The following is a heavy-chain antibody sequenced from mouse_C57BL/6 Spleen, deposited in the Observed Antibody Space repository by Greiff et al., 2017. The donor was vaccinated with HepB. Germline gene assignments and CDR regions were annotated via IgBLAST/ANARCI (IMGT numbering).Heavy chain of an antibody. CDR2: IWSDGST. V-gene: IGHV2-6-1*01. CDR3: ARHGGRDYYAMDY. J-gene: IGHJ4*01. CDR1: GFSLTSYG. D-gene: IGHD6-1*01. Sequence: VKLVESGPGLVAPSQSLSITCTVSGFSLTSYGVHWVRQPPGKGLEWLVVIWSDGSTTYNSALKSRLSISKDNSKSQVFLKMNSLQTDDTAMYYCARHGGRDYYAMDYWGQGTSVTVSS.